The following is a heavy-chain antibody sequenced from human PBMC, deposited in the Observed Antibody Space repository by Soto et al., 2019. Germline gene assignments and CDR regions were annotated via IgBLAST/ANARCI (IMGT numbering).Heavy chain of an antibody. Sequence: SETLSLTCTVSGGSFGSSAYYWGWIRRAPGKGLEWIGSINSSGSTFSNPSLKSRVTLSVDTSKNQFSLKLTSATAADTALYYCSRRAPEGFDPWGQGTLVTVSS. CDR3: SRRAPEGFDP. CDR1: GGSFGSSAYY. J-gene: IGHJ5*02. V-gene: IGHV4-39*01. CDR2: INSSGST.